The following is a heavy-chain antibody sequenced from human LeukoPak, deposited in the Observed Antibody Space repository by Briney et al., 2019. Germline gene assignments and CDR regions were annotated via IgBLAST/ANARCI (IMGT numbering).Heavy chain of an antibody. CDR2: ISGGGDET. Sequence: GGSLRLSCSASGFTSSSCAMSWVRQTPGKGLEWVSGISGGGDETYYADSVKGRFTISRDNSKSTLYLQMNSLRAEDTAVYYCVKEGPLRRTDFDYWAQGTLVTVSS. V-gene: IGHV3-23*01. CDR1: GFTSSSCA. J-gene: IGHJ4*02. CDR3: VKEGPLRRTDFDY.